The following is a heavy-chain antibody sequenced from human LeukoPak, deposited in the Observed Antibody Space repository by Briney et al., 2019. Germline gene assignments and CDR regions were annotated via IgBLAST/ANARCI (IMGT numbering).Heavy chain of an antibody. CDR1: GFTLSAYW. Sequence: GGSLRLSCAASGFTLSAYWMHWVRQAPGKGLMWVSRIEGDGNRITYADSVKGRFTISRDNAKNTLYLQMNSLRAEDTAVYYCARDPSGRAAAGRGDYWGQGTLVTVSS. CDR3: ARDPSGRAAAGRGDY. J-gene: IGHJ4*02. V-gene: IGHV3-74*01. D-gene: IGHD6-13*01. CDR2: IEGDGNRI.